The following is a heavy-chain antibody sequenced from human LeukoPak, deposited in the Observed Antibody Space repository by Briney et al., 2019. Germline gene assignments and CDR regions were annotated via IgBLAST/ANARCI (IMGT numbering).Heavy chain of an antibody. V-gene: IGHV4-39*01. J-gene: IGHJ6*02. CDR3: ARPYSSSWPGRMDG. D-gene: IGHD6-13*01. Sequence: SETLSLTCTVSGGSISSSSYYWGWIHQPPGKGLEWIGSSYYSRCTYCNPSLTSRLTISVDTSKNQFSMKLSSVTAADTAVYYCARPYSSSWPGRMDGPGQGTTVTVSS. CDR2: SYYSRCT. CDR1: GGSISSSSYY.